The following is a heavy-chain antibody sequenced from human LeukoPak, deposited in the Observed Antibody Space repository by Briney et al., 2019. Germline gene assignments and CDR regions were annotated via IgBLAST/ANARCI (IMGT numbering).Heavy chain of an antibody. CDR2: INWNGGST. D-gene: IGHD3-22*01. Sequence: PGGSLRLSCAASGFTFDDHGMSWVRQTPGKGLEWVSGINWNGGSTAHADSVKGRFTISRDNAKNSLYLQMNSLRAEDTALYHCARGAYYDSSASPLDYWGQGTLFTVSS. CDR3: ARGAYYDSSASPLDY. J-gene: IGHJ4*02. V-gene: IGHV3-20*01. CDR1: GFTFDDHG.